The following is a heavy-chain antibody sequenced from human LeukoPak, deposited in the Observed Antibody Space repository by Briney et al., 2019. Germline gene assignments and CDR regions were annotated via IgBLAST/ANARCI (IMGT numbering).Heavy chain of an antibody. D-gene: IGHD2-15*01. CDR1: GGSISSGDYY. V-gene: IGHV4-30-4*01. J-gene: IGHJ4*02. CDR3: ARGYCSGGSCYYFDY. Sequence: SETLSLTCTVSGGSISSGDYYWSWLRQPPGKGLEWTGYIYYSGSTYYNPSLKSRVTISVDTSKNQFSLKLSSVTAADTAVYYCARGYCSGGSCYYFDYWGQGTLVTVSS. CDR2: IYYSGST.